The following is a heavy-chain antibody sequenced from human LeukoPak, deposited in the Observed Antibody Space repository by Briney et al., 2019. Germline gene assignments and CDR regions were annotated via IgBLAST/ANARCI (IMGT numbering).Heavy chain of an antibody. J-gene: IGHJ4*02. D-gene: IGHD3-22*01. Sequence: SETLSLTCSVSGGSTSSGSYYWSWIRQPAGKGLEWIGRIYNSGSTNYTPSLKSRVTISLDTSKNQSSLKLTSVTAADTAVYYRARTYDSSGYFYDYWGQGTLVTVSS. CDR2: IYNSGST. V-gene: IGHV4-61*02. CDR3: ARTYDSSGYFYDY. CDR1: GGSTSSGSYY.